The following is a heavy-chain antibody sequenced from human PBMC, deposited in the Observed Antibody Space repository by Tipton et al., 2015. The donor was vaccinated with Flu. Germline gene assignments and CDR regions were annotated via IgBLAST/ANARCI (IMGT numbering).Heavy chain of an antibody. J-gene: IGHJ6*02. CDR3: ARDHPPSITVLGEITDYFGMAV. D-gene: IGHD3-3*01. CDR2: ISSSGNTI. Sequence: SLRLSCAASGFTFSSYEMNWVRQASGKGLEWVSYISSSGNTISYADSVRGRFTISRDNTKKSLYLQMNSLRAEDTAEYYCARDHPPSITVLGEITDYFGMAVWGQGTTVTVSS. V-gene: IGHV3-48*03. CDR1: GFTFSSYE.